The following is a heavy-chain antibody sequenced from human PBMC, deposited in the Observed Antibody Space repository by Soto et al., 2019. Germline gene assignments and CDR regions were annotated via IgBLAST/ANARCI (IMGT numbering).Heavy chain of an antibody. J-gene: IGHJ4*02. Sequence: ASVKVYCKTSGYTKTVYYMHWVRQAHGQGLEWMGWINPNSGGTNYAQKFQGRVTMTRDTSISTAYMELSRLRSDDTAIYYCAKKVNSGSGSQFFDYWGQGTLVTVSS. CDR1: GYTKTVYY. CDR2: INPNSGGT. CDR3: AKKVNSGSGSQFFDY. V-gene: IGHV1-2*02. D-gene: IGHD3-10*01.